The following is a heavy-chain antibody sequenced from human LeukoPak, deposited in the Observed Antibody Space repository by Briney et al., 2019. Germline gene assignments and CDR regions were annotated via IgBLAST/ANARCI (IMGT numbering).Heavy chain of an antibody. V-gene: IGHV3-74*01. CDR1: GFTFSSYW. CDR3: AREGSPYDSSGYAT. CDR2: INSDGSST. D-gene: IGHD3-22*01. Sequence: TGGSLTLTCAASGFTFSSYWMHWVRQAPGMGLVWVSRINSDGSSTSYADSVKGRFTISRDNAKNTLYLQMNSLRAEDTAVYYCAREGSPYDSSGYATWGQGTLVTVSS. J-gene: IGHJ5*02.